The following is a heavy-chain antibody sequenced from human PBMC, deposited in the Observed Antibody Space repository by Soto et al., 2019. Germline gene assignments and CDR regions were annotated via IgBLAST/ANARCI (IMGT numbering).Heavy chain of an antibody. D-gene: IGHD4-4*01. J-gene: IGHJ6*03. Sequence: GASVKVSCKTSGGTFSSYAISWVRQAPGQGLEWMGGIIPIFGTANYAQKFQGRVTITADESTSTAYMELSSLRSEDTAVYYCARDMEDYNGYMDVWGKGTTVTVSS. CDR3: ARDMEDYNGYMDV. CDR1: GGTFSSYA. V-gene: IGHV1-69*13. CDR2: IIPIFGTA.